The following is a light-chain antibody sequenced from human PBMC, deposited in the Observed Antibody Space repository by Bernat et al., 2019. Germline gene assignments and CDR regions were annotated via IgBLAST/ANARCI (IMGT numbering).Light chain of an antibody. Sequence: DIQMTQSPSSLSASVGDRVTITCRASQSIASSLNWYQQKPGKAPELLIYAASNLQSGVPSRFGGSGFGTDFTLTVNSLQAEDFATYYCQHTYSSPTWSFGQGTKVEI. CDR1: QSIASS. CDR2: AAS. CDR3: QHTYSSPTWS. V-gene: IGKV1-39*01. J-gene: IGKJ1*01.